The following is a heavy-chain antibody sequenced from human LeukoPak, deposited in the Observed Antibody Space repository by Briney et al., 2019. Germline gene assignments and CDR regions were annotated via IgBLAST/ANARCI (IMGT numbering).Heavy chain of an antibody. CDR3: ARDGDYDYVWGSYRQFDY. D-gene: IGHD3-16*02. CDR1: GFTFSSYS. J-gene: IGHJ4*02. V-gene: IGHV3-21*01. CDR2: ISSSSYI. Sequence: TGGSLRLSCAASGFTFSSYSLNWVRQAPGKGLEWVSSISSSSYIYYADSVKGRFTISRDNAKNSLYLQMNSLRAEDTAVYYCARDGDYDYVWGSYRQFDYWGQGTLVTVSS.